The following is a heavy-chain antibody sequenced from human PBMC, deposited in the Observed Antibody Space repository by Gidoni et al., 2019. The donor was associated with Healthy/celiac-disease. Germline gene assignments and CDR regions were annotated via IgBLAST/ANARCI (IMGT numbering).Heavy chain of an antibody. J-gene: IGHJ4*02. CDR2: IYSGGST. Sequence: EVQLVESGGGLVQPGGSLRLSCAASGFTVSSNYMSWVRQAPGKGLEWVSVIYSGGSTYYADSVKGRFTISRDNSKNTLYLQMNSLRAEDTAVYYCARESVEWELTPRYFDYWGQGTLVTVSS. CDR1: GFTVSSNY. D-gene: IGHD1-26*01. CDR3: ARESVEWELTPRYFDY. V-gene: IGHV3-66*01.